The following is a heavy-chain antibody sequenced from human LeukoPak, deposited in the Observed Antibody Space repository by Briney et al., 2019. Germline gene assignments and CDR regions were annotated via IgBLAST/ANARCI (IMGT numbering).Heavy chain of an antibody. D-gene: IGHD5-24*01. J-gene: IGHJ3*02. CDR2: TNHSGST. Sequence: SETLSLTCAVYGGSFSGYYWSWIRQPPGKGLEWIGETNHSGSTNYNPSLKSRVTISVDTSKNQFSLKLSSVTAADTAVHYCARVRDGYNWRGAFDIWGQGTMVTVSS. CDR3: ARVRDGYNWRGAFDI. CDR1: GGSFSGYY. V-gene: IGHV4-34*01.